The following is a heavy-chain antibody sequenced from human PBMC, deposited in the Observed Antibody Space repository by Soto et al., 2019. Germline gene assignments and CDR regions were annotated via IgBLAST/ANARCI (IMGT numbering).Heavy chain of an antibody. CDR1: GGTFSSYT. CDR2: IIPILGIA. Sequence: QVQLVQSGAEVKKPGSSVKVSCKASGGTFSSYTISWVRQAPGQGLEWMGRIIPILGIANYAQKFQGRVTITADKSTSTAYMELSGLGSEDTAVYYCARGGGLGYCSGGSCYSDYCYYSGMDVWGQGTTVTVSS. J-gene: IGHJ6*02. CDR3: ARGGGLGYCSGGSCYSDYCYYSGMDV. V-gene: IGHV1-69*02. D-gene: IGHD2-15*01.